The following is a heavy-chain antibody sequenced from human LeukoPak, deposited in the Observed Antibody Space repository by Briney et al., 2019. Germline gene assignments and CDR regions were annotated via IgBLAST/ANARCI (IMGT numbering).Heavy chain of an antibody. J-gene: IGHJ4*02. CDR1: GGSISSFY. D-gene: IGHD2-15*01. CDR3: AREVVIAATYDY. V-gene: IGHV4-4*07. Sequence: PSETLSLTCTVSGGSISSFYWSWIRQPAGKGLEWIGRIYSSGNTNYNPSLKSRVTMSVDTSKNQFSLKLSSVTAADTAVYYCAREVVIAATYDYWGQGTPVIVSS. CDR2: IYSSGNT.